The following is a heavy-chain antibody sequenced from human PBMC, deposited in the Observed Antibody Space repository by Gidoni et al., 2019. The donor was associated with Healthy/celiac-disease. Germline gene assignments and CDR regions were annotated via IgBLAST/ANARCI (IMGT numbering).Heavy chain of an antibody. CDR3: ARGAYCSSTSCQGWFDP. CDR1: GGSISIGSYY. V-gene: IGHV4-61*02. CDR2: IYTSGST. Sequence: VQLPESGPGLVKPSQTLSLTCTVPGGSISIGSYYWSWIRQPAGKGLEWIGRIYTSGSTNYNPSLKSRVTISVDTSKNQFYLKLSSVTAADTAVYYCARGAYCSSTSCQGWFDPWGQGTLVTVSS. J-gene: IGHJ5*02. D-gene: IGHD2-2*01.